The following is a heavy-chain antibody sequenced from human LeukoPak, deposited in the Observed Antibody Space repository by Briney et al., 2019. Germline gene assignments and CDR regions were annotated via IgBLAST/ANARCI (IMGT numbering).Heavy chain of an antibody. J-gene: IGHJ4*02. CDR2: IIPIFGTA. D-gene: IGHD5-12*01. CDR3: ARVPDSGYEGPLKG. V-gene: IGHV1-69*13. CDR1: GGTFSSYA. Sequence: GASVKVSCKASGGTFSSYAISWVRQAPGQGLEWMGGIIPIFGTANYAQKFQGRVTITADESTSTAYMELSSLRSEDTAVYYCARVPDSGYEGPLKGWGQGTLVTVSS.